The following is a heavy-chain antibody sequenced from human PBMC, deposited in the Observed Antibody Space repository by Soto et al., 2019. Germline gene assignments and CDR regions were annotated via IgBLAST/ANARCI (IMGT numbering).Heavy chain of an antibody. D-gene: IGHD3-9*01. J-gene: IGHJ4*02. V-gene: IGHV4-31*03. Sequence: PSETLSLTCTVSGGSISSGGYYWSWIRQHPGKGLEWIGYIYYSGSTYYNPSLTSRVTISVDTSKNQFSLKLSSVTAADTAVYYCARVGDILTGYLYYFDYWGQGTLVTVSS. CDR2: IYYSGST. CDR3: ARVGDILTGYLYYFDY. CDR1: GGSISSGGYY.